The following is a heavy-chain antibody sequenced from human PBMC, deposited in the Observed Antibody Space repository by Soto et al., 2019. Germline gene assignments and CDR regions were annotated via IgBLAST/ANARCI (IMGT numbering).Heavy chain of an antibody. J-gene: IGHJ4*02. CDR2: VSGSGTNT. CDR1: GITLSSYD. V-gene: IGHV3-23*01. Sequence: GGSLRLSCAVSGITLSSYDMTWVRQAPGKGLEWVSTVSGSGTNTNYGDSVKGRFTVSRDNSENTLFLQMISLRADDTAIYYCAKGPHSSGWHYFDYWGQGTLVTVSS. CDR3: AKGPHSSGWHYFDY. D-gene: IGHD6-19*01.